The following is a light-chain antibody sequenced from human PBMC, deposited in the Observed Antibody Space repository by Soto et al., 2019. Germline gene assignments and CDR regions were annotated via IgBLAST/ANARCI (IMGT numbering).Light chain of an antibody. CDR1: QSISSW. V-gene: IGKV1-5*03. Sequence: DIQMTQSPSTLPASVGDRVTITCRASQSISSWLAWYQQKPGKAPKLLIYKASTLESGVPSRFSGSGSGTDFTLTISCLQSEDFATYYCQQYYSYPRTFGPGTKVDIK. CDR3: QQYYSYPRT. J-gene: IGKJ3*01. CDR2: KAS.